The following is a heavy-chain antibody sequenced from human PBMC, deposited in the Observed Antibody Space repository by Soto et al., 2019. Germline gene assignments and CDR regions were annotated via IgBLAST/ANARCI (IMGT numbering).Heavy chain of an antibody. CDR3: ARGYSYGYFYYYYMDA. CDR1: GYSFTSYW. V-gene: IGHV5-51*01. J-gene: IGHJ6*03. CDR2: IYPGDSDT. D-gene: IGHD5-18*01. Sequence: PGESLKISCKGSGYSFTSYWIGWVRQMPGKGLEWMGIIYPGDSDTRYSPSFQGQVTISADKSISTAYLQWSSLKAADTAVYYCARGYSYGYFYYYYMDAWGKGTTVTVSS.